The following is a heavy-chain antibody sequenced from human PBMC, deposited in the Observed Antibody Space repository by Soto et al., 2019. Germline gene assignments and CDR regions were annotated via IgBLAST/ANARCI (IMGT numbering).Heavy chain of an antibody. J-gene: IGHJ4*02. CDR2: ISTYTGNT. D-gene: IGHD3-10*01. CDR3: VRDVSVSSGSFGGY. Sequence: QVQLVQSGPELKKPGAAVRVSCKASGYTFDSYGLSWVRQAPGQGLEWMGWISTYTGNTDYPQRFQGRVTMDTDTSTSTAYLVLRSLTSDDTAVYYCVRDVSVSSGSFGGYWGQGTLVTVSS. CDR1: GYTFDSYG. V-gene: IGHV1-18*01.